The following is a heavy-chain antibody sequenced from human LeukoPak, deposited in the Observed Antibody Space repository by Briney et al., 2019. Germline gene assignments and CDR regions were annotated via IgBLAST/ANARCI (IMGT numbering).Heavy chain of an antibody. D-gene: IGHD3-22*01. Sequence: GGSLRLSCAASGFTFSSYAMNWVRQAPGKGLEWLSAISGSDGRTYYAASVKGRFTISRDNSKNMLYLQMNSLRAEDTAVYYCAKGGGRNYDSLFDYWGQGTLATVSS. CDR3: AKGGGRNYDSLFDY. CDR2: ISGSDGRT. J-gene: IGHJ4*02. V-gene: IGHV3-23*01. CDR1: GFTFSSYA.